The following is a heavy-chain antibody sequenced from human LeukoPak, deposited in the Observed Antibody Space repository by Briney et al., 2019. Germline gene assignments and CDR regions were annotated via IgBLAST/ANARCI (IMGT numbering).Heavy chain of an antibody. J-gene: IGHJ4*02. V-gene: IGHV3-48*02. Sequence: GGSLRLSCAASGFTFSSYNMNWARQAPGKGLEWVSYISSSSSTRYYADSVKGRFTISRDNAKNSLYLQMNSLRDEDTAVYYCARDSSGYFLSFDYWGQGTLVTVSS. CDR1: GFTFSSYN. D-gene: IGHD3-22*01. CDR3: ARDSSGYFLSFDY. CDR2: ISSSSSTR.